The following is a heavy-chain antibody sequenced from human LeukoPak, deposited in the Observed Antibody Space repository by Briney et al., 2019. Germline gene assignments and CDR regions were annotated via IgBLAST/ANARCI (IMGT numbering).Heavy chain of an antibody. D-gene: IGHD3-22*01. J-gene: IGHJ4*02. Sequence: SETLSLTCTVSGGSISSYYWSWIRQPAGKGLEWIGRIYTSGSTNYNPSLKSRVTISVDTSKNQFSLKLSSVTAADTAVYYCARAGYYDSSGYYGYFDYWGQGTLVTVSS. V-gene: IGHV4-4*07. CDR1: GGSISSYY. CDR3: ARAGYYDSSGYYGYFDY. CDR2: IYTSGST.